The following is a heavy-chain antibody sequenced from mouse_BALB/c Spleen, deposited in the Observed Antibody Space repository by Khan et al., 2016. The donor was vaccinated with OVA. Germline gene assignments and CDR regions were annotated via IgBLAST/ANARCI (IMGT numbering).Heavy chain of an antibody. CDR3: AKGNGYVDYAMDD. V-gene: IGHV1-63*02. CDR1: GYTFTNYW. J-gene: IGHJ4*01. Sequence: QVQLQQSGAEVVRPGTSVKMSCKAAGYTFTNYWIAWVKQRPGHGLEWIGDIYPGGGYSNYNEKFKGKATLKADTSSSTAYMQLSSLTSEDSAIYYCAKGNGYVDYAMDDWGQGTSVTGSS. CDR2: IYPGGGYS. D-gene: IGHD2-14*01.